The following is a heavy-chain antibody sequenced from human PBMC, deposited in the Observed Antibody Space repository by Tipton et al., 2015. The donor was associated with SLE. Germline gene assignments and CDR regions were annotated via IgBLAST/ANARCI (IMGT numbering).Heavy chain of an antibody. D-gene: IGHD3-22*01. CDR2: IFYSGNT. V-gene: IGHV4-59*01. CDR3: ARGSDSPYYFDY. CDR1: GDSMSTYY. Sequence: TLSLTCTVSGDSMSTYYWSWIRQPPGKGLEWIGFIFYSGNTNYNPSLKSRVTISVDTSKNQFSLKLSSVTAADTAVYSCARGSDSPYYFDYWGQGTLVTVSS. J-gene: IGHJ4*02.